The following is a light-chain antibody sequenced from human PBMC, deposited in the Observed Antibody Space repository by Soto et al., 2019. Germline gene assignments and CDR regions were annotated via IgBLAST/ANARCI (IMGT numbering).Light chain of an antibody. J-gene: IGLJ3*02. V-gene: IGLV2-14*01. CDR2: EVS. CDR1: SSYVGGYNY. CDR3: SSYTNSDTWV. Sequence: QSVLTQPASVSGSPGQSITISCTGTSSYVGGYNYVSWYQQHPGQVPKLTIYEVSNRPSGVSNRFSGSKSGNTASLTISGLQAEDEADYYCSSYTNSDTWVFGGGTKLTVL.